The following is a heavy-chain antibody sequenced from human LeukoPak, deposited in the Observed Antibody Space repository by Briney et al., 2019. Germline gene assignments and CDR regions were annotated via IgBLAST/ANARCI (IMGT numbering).Heavy chain of an antibody. V-gene: IGHV4-30-4*08. CDR2: IYYSGST. CDR1: GGSISSGDYY. D-gene: IGHD1-1*01. Sequence: SQTLSLTCTVSGGSISSGDYYWSWIRQPPGKGLEWIGYIYYSGSTYYNPSLKSRVTISVDTSKNQFSLKLSSVTAADTAVYYCARDFYRGNAHDAFDIWGHGTMVTVSS. CDR3: ARDFYRGNAHDAFDI. J-gene: IGHJ3*02.